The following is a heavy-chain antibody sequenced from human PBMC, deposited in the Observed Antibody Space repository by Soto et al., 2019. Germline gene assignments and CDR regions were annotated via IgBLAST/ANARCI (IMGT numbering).Heavy chain of an antibody. V-gene: IGHV4-34*01. CDR3: ARGVSYDFWSGYYSGWFDP. CDR1: GGSFSGYY. D-gene: IGHD3-3*01. J-gene: IGHJ5*02. CDR2: INHSGST. Sequence: SETLSLTCAVYGGSFSGYYWSWIRQPPGKGLEWIGEINHSGSTNYNPSLKSRVTISVDTSKNQFSLKLSSVTAADTAVYYCARGVSYDFWSGYYSGWFDPWGQGTLVTVSS.